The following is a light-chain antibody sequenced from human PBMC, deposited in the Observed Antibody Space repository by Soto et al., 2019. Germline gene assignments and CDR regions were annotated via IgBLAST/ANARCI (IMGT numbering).Light chain of an antibody. J-gene: IGKJ3*01. CDR3: QQYYSTPP. CDR2: WAS. V-gene: IGKV4-1*01. Sequence: DIVMTQSPDSLAVSLGERATINCKSSQSVLYSSNNKNYLAWYQQKPGQPPKLLIYWASTRESGVPDRFSGSGSGTDFTITISSLQAEDVAVYYCQQYYSTPPFGPGTKVDIK. CDR1: QSVLYSSNNKNY.